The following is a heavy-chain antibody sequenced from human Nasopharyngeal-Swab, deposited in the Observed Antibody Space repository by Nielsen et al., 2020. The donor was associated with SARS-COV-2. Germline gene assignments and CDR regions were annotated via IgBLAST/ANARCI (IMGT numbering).Heavy chain of an antibody. CDR1: GGSVSSGSYY. Sequence: SETLSLTCTVSGGSVSSGSYYWSWIRQPPGKGLEWIGYIYYSGSTYYNPSLKSRVTISVDTSKNQFSLKLSSVTAADTAVYYCARHVRGNSGIWFDPWGQGTLVTVSS. CDR2: IYYSGST. J-gene: IGHJ5*02. D-gene: IGHD1-26*01. CDR3: ARHVRGNSGIWFDP. V-gene: IGHV4-61*01.